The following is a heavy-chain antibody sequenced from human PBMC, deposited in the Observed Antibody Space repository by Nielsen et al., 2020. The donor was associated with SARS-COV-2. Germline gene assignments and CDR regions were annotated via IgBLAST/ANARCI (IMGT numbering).Heavy chain of an antibody. CDR3: ARDPSGGTRDYYYYGMDV. J-gene: IGHJ6*02. Sequence: GGSLRLSCAASGFTFSSYSMNWVRQAPGKGLEWVSVIYSGGSTYYADSVKGRFTISRDNSKNTLYLQMNSLRAEDTAVYYCARDPSGGTRDYYYYGMDVWGQGTTVTVSS. CDR1: GFTFSSYS. CDR2: IYSGGST. D-gene: IGHD3-10*01. V-gene: IGHV3-66*01.